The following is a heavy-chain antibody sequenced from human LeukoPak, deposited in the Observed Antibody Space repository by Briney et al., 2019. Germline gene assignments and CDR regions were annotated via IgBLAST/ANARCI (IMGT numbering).Heavy chain of an antibody. CDR2: IYYSGST. D-gene: IGHD3-9*01. J-gene: IGHJ5*02. CDR3: ARGIKNYDILTGPGKNWFDP. V-gene: IGHV4-31*03. Sequence: KPSQTLSLTCTVSGGSISSGGYYWSWIRQHPGKGLEWIGYIYYSGSTYYNPSLKSRVTISVDTSKNQFSLKLSSVTAADTAVYYCARGIKNYDILTGPGKNWFDPWGQGTLVTVSS. CDR1: GGSISSGGYY.